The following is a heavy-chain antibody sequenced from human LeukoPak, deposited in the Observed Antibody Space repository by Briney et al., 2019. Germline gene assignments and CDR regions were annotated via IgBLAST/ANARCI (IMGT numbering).Heavy chain of an antibody. D-gene: IGHD6-19*01. CDR3: ARGGVGCFDY. V-gene: IGHV3-74*01. J-gene: IGHJ4*02. CDR2: VHSDGIGT. CDR1: GFTFSTYW. Sequence: GGSLRLSCATSGFTFSTYWMHWVRQAPGKGLVWVARVHSDGIGTIYADSVKGRFTISRDNAKNTVSLQMNSLRAEDTAVYYCARGGVGCFDYWGREPWSPSPQ.